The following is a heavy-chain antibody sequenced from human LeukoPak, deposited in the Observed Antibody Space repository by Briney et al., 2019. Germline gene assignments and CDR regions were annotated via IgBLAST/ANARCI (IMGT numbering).Heavy chain of an antibody. CDR3: ARGYQLLYY. CDR2: ISSSGSSI. CDR1: GLTFSSYE. D-gene: IGHD2-2*01. J-gene: IGHJ4*02. V-gene: IGHV3-48*03. Sequence: QPGGSLSLSCAASGLTFSSYEMNWVRQAPGKGLEWVSYISSSGSSINYADSVKGRFTISRDNAKNSLYLQMNSLRAEDTAVYYCARGYQLLYYWGQGTLVTASS.